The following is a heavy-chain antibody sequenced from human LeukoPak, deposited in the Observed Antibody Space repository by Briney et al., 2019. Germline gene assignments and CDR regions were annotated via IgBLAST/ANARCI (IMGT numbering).Heavy chain of an antibody. CDR3: ARHNVDYYDSSGYYYAEYFQH. J-gene: IGHJ1*01. D-gene: IGHD3-22*01. CDR2: IYYRSKWYN. V-gene: IGHV6-1*01. CDR1: GDSVSSNSAA. Sequence: SQTLSLTCAISGDSVSSNSAAWNWIRQSPSRGLEWLGRIYYRSKWYNDYAVSVKSRITINPDTSKNQFSLQLNSVTPEDTAVYYCARHNVDYYDSSGYYYAEYFQHWGQGTLVTVSS.